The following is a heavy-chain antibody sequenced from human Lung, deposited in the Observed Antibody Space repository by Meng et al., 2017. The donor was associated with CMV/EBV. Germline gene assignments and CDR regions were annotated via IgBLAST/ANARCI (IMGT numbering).Heavy chain of an antibody. CDR2: INPYTGGT. J-gene: IGHJ4*02. CDR1: GYIFTGYY. V-gene: IGHV1-2*02. CDR3: ARVYYDTSGSSHYFDF. Sequence: ASXXVSXKASGYIFTGYYMHWVRQAPGQGLEWMGWINPYTGGTNYPQKFQGRVTITRDTSISTAYMDLSRLRSDDTAVYYCARVYYDTSGSSHYFDFWGQGTLVTVSS. D-gene: IGHD3-22*01.